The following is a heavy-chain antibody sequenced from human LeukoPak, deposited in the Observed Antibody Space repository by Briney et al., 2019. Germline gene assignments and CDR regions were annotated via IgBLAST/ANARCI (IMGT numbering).Heavy chain of an antibody. CDR3: ARDAGVPAAISCWFDP. Sequence: SETLSLTCAVSGYSISSGYYWGWIRQPPGKGLEWIGSMYHSGSTYYNPSLKSRVTISVDTSKNQFSLKLSSVTAADTAVYYCARDAGVPAAISCWFDPWGQGTLVTVSS. V-gene: IGHV4-38-2*02. J-gene: IGHJ5*02. D-gene: IGHD2-2*01. CDR2: MYHSGST. CDR1: GYSISSGYY.